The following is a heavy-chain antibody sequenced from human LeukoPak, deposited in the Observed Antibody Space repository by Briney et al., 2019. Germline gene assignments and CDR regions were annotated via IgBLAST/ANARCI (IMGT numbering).Heavy chain of an antibody. Sequence: GASVKVSCKASGGTFSSHAISWVRQAPGQGLEWMGRIIPIFGTANYAQKFQGRVTITTDESTSTAYMELSSLRSEDTAVYYCAARIAAAGHAEYFQHWGQGTLVTVSS. V-gene: IGHV1-69*05. CDR2: IIPIFGTA. CDR3: AARIAAAGHAEYFQH. D-gene: IGHD6-13*01. CDR1: GGTFSSHA. J-gene: IGHJ1*01.